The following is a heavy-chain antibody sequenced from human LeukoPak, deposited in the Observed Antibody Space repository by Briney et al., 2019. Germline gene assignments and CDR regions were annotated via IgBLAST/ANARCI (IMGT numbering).Heavy chain of an antibody. CDR3: ARGRYDSSGYYSIFDY. Sequence: GGSLRLSCAASGFTFSNYNMNWVRQAPGKGLEWVSSISRSSIYKYYTDSLKGRFTISRDNAKNSLYLQVNSLRAEDTAVYYCARGRYDSSGYYSIFDYWGQGTLVTVSS. D-gene: IGHD3-22*01. V-gene: IGHV3-21*01. CDR2: ISRSSIYK. CDR1: GFTFSNYN. J-gene: IGHJ4*02.